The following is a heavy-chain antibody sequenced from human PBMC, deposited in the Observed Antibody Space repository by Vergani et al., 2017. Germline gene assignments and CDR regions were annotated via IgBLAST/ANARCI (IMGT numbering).Heavy chain of an antibody. V-gene: IGHV3-30-3*01. Sequence: QVQLVESGGGVVQPGRSLRLSCAASGFTFSSYAMHWVRQAPGKGLEWVAVISYDGSNKYYADSVKGRFTISRDNSKNTLYLQMNSLRAEDTAVYYCAREAGFGSGWYFPFDYWGQGTLVTVSS. CDR2: ISYDGSNK. D-gene: IGHD6-19*01. J-gene: IGHJ4*02. CDR1: GFTFSSYA. CDR3: AREAGFGSGWYFPFDY.